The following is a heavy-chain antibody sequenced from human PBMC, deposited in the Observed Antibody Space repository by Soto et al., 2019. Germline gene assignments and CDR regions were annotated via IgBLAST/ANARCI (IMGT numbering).Heavy chain of an antibody. V-gene: IGHV3-30*03. CDR2: VSYDGRNR. Sequence: GGSLRLSCVGSGFSFGRYGIHWVRQAPGKGLEWVAWVSYDGRNRNYADSVKGRFTISRDNAKNSLFLQMNSLRDEDTAVYYCARDRGGAGATDYWGQGTLVTVSS. CDR3: ARDRGGAGATDY. CDR1: GFSFGRYG. D-gene: IGHD1-26*01. J-gene: IGHJ4*02.